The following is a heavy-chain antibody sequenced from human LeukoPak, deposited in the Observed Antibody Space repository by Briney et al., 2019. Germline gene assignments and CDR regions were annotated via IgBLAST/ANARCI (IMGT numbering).Heavy chain of an antibody. CDR2: IKQDGSEK. CDR1: GFSFSNYW. CDR3: ARRYGGNPDY. Sequence: GGSLRLSCAASGFSFSNYWMIWVRQAPGKGLEWVASIKQDGSEKYYVDSVKGRFTISRDNAKNSLYLQMNSLRAEDTAVYYCARRYGGNPDYWGQGTLVTVSS. J-gene: IGHJ4*02. V-gene: IGHV3-7*01. D-gene: IGHD4-23*01.